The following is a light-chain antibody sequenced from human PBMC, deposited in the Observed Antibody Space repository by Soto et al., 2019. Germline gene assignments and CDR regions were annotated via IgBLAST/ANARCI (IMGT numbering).Light chain of an antibody. CDR2: GAS. J-gene: IGKJ2*01. CDR3: QQRYKTSLSS. V-gene: IGKV1-39*01. CDR1: QRIDNF. Sequence: DIQMTQSPSFLSASVGDRVTITCRASQRIDNFLNWYQQKPGKAPKLLIYGASSLQSGVPSRFSGSGSRTDFTLTITSLQPEDSATYHCQQRYKTSLSSFGQGTKVEIK.